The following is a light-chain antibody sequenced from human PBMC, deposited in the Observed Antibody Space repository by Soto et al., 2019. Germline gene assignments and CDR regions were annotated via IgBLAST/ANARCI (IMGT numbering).Light chain of an antibody. J-gene: IGKJ1*01. CDR2: DAF. CDR3: QQRSNWPWT. V-gene: IGKV3-11*01. CDR1: QSVSSY. Sequence: EIVLTQSPATLSLSPGERATLSCRASQSVSSYLAWYQQKAGQAPRLLIYDAFNRATGIPARFSGSGSGTDFTLTISSLEPEDFAVYYCQQRSNWPWTFGQGTKVEIK.